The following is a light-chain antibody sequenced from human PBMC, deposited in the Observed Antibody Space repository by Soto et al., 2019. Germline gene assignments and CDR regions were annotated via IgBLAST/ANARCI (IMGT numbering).Light chain of an antibody. CDR1: QSIVHTDGKTY. CDR3: MQSLQRPYT. Sequence: DIVVTQTPLSLSVTPGQPASISCKSGQSIVHTDGKTYLFWYLQKPGQPPQPLIYQVSNRFSGVPDRFSGSGSGTDFTLKISRMEAEDVGVYYCMQSLQRPYTFGQGTKLEIK. J-gene: IGKJ2*01. CDR2: QVS. V-gene: IGKV2D-29*01.